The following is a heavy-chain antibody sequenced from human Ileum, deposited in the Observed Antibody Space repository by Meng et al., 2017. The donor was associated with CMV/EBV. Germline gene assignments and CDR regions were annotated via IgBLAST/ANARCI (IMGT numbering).Heavy chain of an antibody. V-gene: IGHV4-59*01. J-gene: IGHJ3*01. Sequence: SETLSLTCTVTGGSISGYYWTWIRQSPGKGLEWVACSHYTGTTDYLDSLKSRATISVDPSNNQFSLRLTSVSAADTAVYYCARGHFGFDVWGQGTVVTGSS. CDR1: GGSISGYY. D-gene: IGHD3-10*01. CDR3: ARGHFGFDV. CDR2: SHYTGTT.